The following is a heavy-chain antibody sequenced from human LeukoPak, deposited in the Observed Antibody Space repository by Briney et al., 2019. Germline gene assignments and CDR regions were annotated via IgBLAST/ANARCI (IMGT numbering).Heavy chain of an antibody. V-gene: IGHV3-7*01. CDR3: ARAQEAYSSSWYGNWFDP. Sequence: GGSLRLSCAASGFTFSSYWMSWVRQAPGKGLEGVANIKQDGSEKYYVDSVKGRFTISRDNAKNSLYLQMNSLRAEDTAVYYCARAQEAYSSSWYGNWFDPWGQGTLVTVSS. CDR2: IKQDGSEK. J-gene: IGHJ5*02. D-gene: IGHD6-13*01. CDR1: GFTFSSYW.